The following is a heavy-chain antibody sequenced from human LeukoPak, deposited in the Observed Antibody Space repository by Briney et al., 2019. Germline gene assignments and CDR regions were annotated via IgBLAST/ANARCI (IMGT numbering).Heavy chain of an antibody. CDR3: ARGYCSSTSCYPYYFDY. J-gene: IGHJ4*02. Sequence: SGGSLRLSCSASGFVFSIYTMYWVRQAPGKGPEYVSTISGSGNGGSIYYADSVKGRFTISRDDSKSILYLQMNGLRIEDTAVYYCARGYCSSTSCYPYYFDYWGQGTLVTVSS. CDR1: GFVFSIYT. V-gene: IGHV3-64D*06. D-gene: IGHD2-2*01. CDR2: ISGSGNGGSI.